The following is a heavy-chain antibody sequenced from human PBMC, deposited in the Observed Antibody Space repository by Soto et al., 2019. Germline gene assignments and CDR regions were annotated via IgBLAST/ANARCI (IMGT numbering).Heavy chain of an antibody. CDR2: INPNNGGT. J-gene: IGHJ3*02. D-gene: IGHD3-22*01. CDR3: ARCQYYYDSSGRRGALDI. Sequence: ASVKVSCKASGYTFTGYYMHWVRQARGQGLEWMGWINPNNGGTDYAQKFQGRVTLTRDTSISTTYMEVRRLRSDDTAVYYCARCQYYYDSSGRRGALDIWGQGTMVTVPS. CDR1: GYTFTGYY. V-gene: IGHV1-2*02.